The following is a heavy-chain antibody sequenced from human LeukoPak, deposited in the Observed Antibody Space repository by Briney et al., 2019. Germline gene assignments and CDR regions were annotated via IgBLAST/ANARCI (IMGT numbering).Heavy chain of an antibody. CDR1: GFTFSDYY. J-gene: IGHJ6*02. CDR3: AKYVGQSGSNYYGLDV. CDR2: ISSSSSYT. Sequence: GGSLRLSCAASGFTFSDYYMSWIRQAPGKGLEWVSYISSSSSYTNYADSVKGRFTISRDNSKNTLFMQMNSLRDEDTALYYCAKYVGQSGSNYYGLDVWGQGTAVTV. D-gene: IGHD1-26*01. V-gene: IGHV3-11*03.